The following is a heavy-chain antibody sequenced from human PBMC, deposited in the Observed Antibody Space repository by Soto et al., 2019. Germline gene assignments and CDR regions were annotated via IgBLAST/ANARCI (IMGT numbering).Heavy chain of an antibody. D-gene: IGHD1-1*01. Sequence: PSETLSLTCTVSGGSISSYYWSWIRQAPGKGLEWIGYIYYSGSTNYNPSLKSRVTISVDTSKNQFSLKLSSVTAADTAVYYCARVGGDGYNYGTLFDYWGQGTLVTVSS. V-gene: IGHV4-59*01. CDR2: IYYSGST. CDR3: ARVGGDGYNYGTLFDY. CDR1: GGSISSYY. J-gene: IGHJ4*02.